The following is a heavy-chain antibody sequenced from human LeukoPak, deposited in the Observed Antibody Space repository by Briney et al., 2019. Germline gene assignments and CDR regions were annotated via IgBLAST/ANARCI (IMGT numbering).Heavy chain of an antibody. J-gene: IGHJ4*02. V-gene: IGHV3-7*01. Sequence: GGSLSLSCAASGFIFRRYWMSWVRQARGKGLEGVANIKQDGREKYYVDSVRGRFTTSRDNAKNPLYLQMNSLRAEDTAVYYCARESPAPYSRGWYLDYWGQGTLVTVSS. CDR3: ARESPAPYSRGWYLDY. D-gene: IGHD6-19*01. CDR2: IKQDGREK. CDR1: GFIFRRYW.